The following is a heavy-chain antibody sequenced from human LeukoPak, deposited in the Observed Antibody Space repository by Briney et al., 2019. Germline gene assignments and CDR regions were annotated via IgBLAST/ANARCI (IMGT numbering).Heavy chain of an antibody. CDR1: GFTFSTSA. Sequence: GGSLRLSCSASGFTFSTSAIHWVRQAPGKGLEYVSAISSNGGSTYYAGSVKGRFTISRDNSKNTLSLQMSSLRPEDTAVYYCVKLSYSDTSAYYVDYWGQGTLVTVSS. V-gene: IGHV3-64D*06. D-gene: IGHD3-22*01. J-gene: IGHJ4*02. CDR3: VKLSYSDTSAYYVDY. CDR2: ISSNGGST.